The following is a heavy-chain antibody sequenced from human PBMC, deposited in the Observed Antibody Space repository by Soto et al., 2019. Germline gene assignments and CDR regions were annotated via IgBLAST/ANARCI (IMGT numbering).Heavy chain of an antibody. D-gene: IGHD3-22*01. Sequence: LSLTCSVSGGSMNTFYWSWVRQSPGKGLEWIGYIYFRGTTYYHPSLQSRVSISIDMSQNQFSLKLNSMTTADTAVYYCARSSGYATPLDQWGQGTLLTVSS. CDR3: ARSSGYATPLDQ. J-gene: IGHJ4*02. CDR1: GGSMNTFY. CDR2: IYFRGTT. V-gene: IGHV4-59*01.